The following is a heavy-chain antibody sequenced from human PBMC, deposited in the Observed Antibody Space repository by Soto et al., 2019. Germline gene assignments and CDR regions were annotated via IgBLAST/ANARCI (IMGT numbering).Heavy chain of an antibody. CDR3: ARLYCSGGSCYYNYDY. D-gene: IGHD2-15*01. CDR2: IIPIFGTA. V-gene: IGHV1-69*13. CDR1: GGTFSSYA. J-gene: IGHJ4*02. Sequence: SVKVSCKASGGTFSSYAISWVRQAPGQGLEWMGGIIPIFGTANYAQKFQGRVTITADESTSTAYMELSSLRSEDTAEYYCARLYCSGGSCYYNYDYWLQGTLGTV.